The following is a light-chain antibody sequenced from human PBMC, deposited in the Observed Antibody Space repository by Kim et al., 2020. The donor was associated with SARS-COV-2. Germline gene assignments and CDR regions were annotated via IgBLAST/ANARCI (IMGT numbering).Light chain of an antibody. J-gene: IGKJ3*01. CDR1: QNLVYTDENIY. Sequence: PGSISYRSRQNLVYTDENIYWDWLHQRTGQSPRHLICKISNRDSEVRDRFRGSGSGTDFTLQISRVEAEYVGVYYCMQGTHWAFTFGPGTKVDIK. CDR3: MQGTHWAFT. CDR2: KIS. V-gene: IGKV2-30*01.